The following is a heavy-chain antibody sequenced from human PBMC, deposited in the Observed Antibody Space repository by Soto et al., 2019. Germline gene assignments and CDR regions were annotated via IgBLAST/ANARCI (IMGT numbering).Heavy chain of an antibody. D-gene: IGHD6-13*01. V-gene: IGHV6-1*01. CDR3: ARALAAAGNNWFDP. Sequence: SHTLSLPCGISGYSVSSNSAALNCSMQSPSRGLEWLGRTYYRSKWYNDYAVSVKSRITINPDTSKNQFSLQLNSVTPEDTAVYYCARALAAAGNNWFDPWGQGTLVTVSS. CDR1: GYSVSSNSAA. CDR2: TYYRSKWYN. J-gene: IGHJ5*02.